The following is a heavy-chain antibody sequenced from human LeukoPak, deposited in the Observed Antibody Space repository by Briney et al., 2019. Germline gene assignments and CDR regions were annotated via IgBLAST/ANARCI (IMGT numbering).Heavy chain of an antibody. CDR3: ARPQYSSSSGYWFDP. Sequence: SETLSLTCTVSGGSISSYYWSWIRQPAGKGLEWIGRIYTSGSTNYNPSLKSRVTMSVDTSKNQFSLKLSSVTAADTAVYYCARPQYSSSSGYWFDPWGQGTLVTVSS. V-gene: IGHV4-4*07. J-gene: IGHJ5*02. CDR2: IYTSGST. D-gene: IGHD6-6*01. CDR1: GGSISSYY.